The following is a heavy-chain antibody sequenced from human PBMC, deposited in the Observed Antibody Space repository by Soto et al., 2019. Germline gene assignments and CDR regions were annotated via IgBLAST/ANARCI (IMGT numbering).Heavy chain of an antibody. V-gene: IGHV3-48*01. CDR1: GFMFSSYS. D-gene: IGHD4-17*01. Sequence: GGSLRLSCAASGFMFSSYSMNWVRQAPGKGLEWISYISSSSSIIYYADSVKRRFTISRDNAKNSLYLQMNSLRVEDTAVYYCARDRMTTVAKFDYWGQGTLVTVSS. CDR2: ISSSSSII. CDR3: ARDRMTTVAKFDY. J-gene: IGHJ4*02.